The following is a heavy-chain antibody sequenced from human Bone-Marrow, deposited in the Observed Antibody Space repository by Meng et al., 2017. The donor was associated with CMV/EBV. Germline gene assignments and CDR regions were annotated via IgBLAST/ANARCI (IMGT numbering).Heavy chain of an antibody. CDR3: ARDSGRFCSGGSCYITD. Sequence: GESLKISCAASGFTFSSYAMSWVRQAPGQGLEWVSVIYSGGSSTYYADSVKGRFTISRDNSKNTLYVQVDSLRAEDTAVYYCARDSGRFCSGGSCYITDWGQGTLVTVSS. CDR2: IYSGGSST. D-gene: IGHD2-15*01. CDR1: GFTFSSYA. J-gene: IGHJ4*02. V-gene: IGHV3-23*03.